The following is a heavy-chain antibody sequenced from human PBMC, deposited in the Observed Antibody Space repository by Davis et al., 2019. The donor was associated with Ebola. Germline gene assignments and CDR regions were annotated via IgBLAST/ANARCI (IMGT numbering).Heavy chain of an antibody. J-gene: IGHJ6*02. D-gene: IGHD3-10*01. CDR1: GFTFSSYG. V-gene: IGHV3-30*18. CDR2: ISYDGSNK. CDR3: AKARGITTGYYYHGMDV. Sequence: GGSLRLSCAASGFTFSSYGMHWVRQAPGKGLEWVAVISYDGSNKYYADSVKGRFTISRDNSKNTLSLQMNSLRTEDTAVYYCAKARGITTGYYYHGMDVWGQGTTVTVSS.